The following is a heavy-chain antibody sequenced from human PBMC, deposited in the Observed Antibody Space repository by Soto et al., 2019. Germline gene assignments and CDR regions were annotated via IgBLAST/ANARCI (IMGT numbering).Heavy chain of an antibody. CDR3: ARDLSSGYDSYYFGY. J-gene: IGHJ4*02. CDR2: IDYSGKT. V-gene: IGHV4-38-2*02. D-gene: IGHD3-22*01. Sequence: SETLSLACSVSGYLISSGYYGGWVRKTPGKGLEWLGSIDYSGKTYKNPSLKSRVSASVDLSQNQFSLNLRSVTAADTAVYFCARDLSSGYDSYYFGYWGQGTLVTVSS. CDR1: GYLISSGYY.